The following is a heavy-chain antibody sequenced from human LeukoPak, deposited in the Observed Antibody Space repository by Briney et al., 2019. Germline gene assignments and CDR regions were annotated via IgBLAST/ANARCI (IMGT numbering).Heavy chain of an antibody. CDR2: IYPGDSET. V-gene: IGHV5-51*01. J-gene: IGHJ2*01. CDR3: ARAPGYDVLSGRYNWYFDL. Sequence: GESLKISCKGSGYSFTNYWIGWVRQMPGKGLEWMGIIYPGDSETRFSPSIQGQVTISADKSIITAYLQWSRLKASDTAIYYCARAPGYDVLSGRYNWYFDLWGRGTPVTVSS. D-gene: IGHD3-9*01. CDR1: GYSFTNYW.